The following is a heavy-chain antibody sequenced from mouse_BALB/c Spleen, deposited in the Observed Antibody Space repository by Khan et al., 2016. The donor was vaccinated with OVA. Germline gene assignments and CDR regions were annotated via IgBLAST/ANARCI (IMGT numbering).Heavy chain of an antibody. J-gene: IGHJ3*01. CDR2: ISPGSGDT. CDR1: GYTFTDYY. Sequence: QVQLQQPGAELARPGASVKLSCKASGYTFTDYYINWVKQRTGQGLEWIGEISPGSGDTYYNEKFKGKATLTADKSSSTVYMQRSSLTAEASAVYFSARRNYFGYTFAYWGQGTLVTVSA. D-gene: IGHD1-2*01. CDR3: ARRNYFGYTFAY. V-gene: IGHV1-77*01.